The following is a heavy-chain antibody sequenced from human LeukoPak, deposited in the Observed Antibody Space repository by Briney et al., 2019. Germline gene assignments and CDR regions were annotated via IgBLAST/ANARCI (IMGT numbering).Heavy chain of an antibody. Sequence: GGSLNLSCAASGFTFSSYSMNWVSQAPGKGLEWVSSISSSSSYIYYADSVKGRFTISRDNAKNSLYLQMNSLRVEDTAVYFCARDKIVGATKFDYWGPGTLVTVSS. D-gene: IGHD1-26*01. V-gene: IGHV3-21*01. CDR3: ARDKIVGATKFDY. CDR1: GFTFSSYS. J-gene: IGHJ4*02. CDR2: ISSSSSYI.